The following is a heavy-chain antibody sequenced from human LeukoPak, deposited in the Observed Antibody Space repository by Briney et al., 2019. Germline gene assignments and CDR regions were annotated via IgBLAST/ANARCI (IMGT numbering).Heavy chain of an antibody. V-gene: IGHV4-59*01. Sequence: PSETLSLTCTVSGGSISSYYWSWIRQPPGKGLEWIGYIYYSGSTNYNPSLKSRVTISVDTSKNQFSLKLSSVTAADTAVYYCARGPLRWRYCSSTSCYPGWFDPWGQGTLVTVSS. CDR2: IYYSGST. J-gene: IGHJ5*02. CDR3: ARGPLRWRYCSSTSCYPGWFDP. CDR1: GGSISSYY. D-gene: IGHD2-2*01.